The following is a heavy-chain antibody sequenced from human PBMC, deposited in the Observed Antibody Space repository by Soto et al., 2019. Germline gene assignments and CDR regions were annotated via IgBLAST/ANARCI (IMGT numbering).Heavy chain of an antibody. Sequence: QVQLVQSGVEVKKPGASVKVSCEASGYTFITYGISWVRQAPGQGLEWMGWISVYNGNTNYAQKLQGRVTMTTDTSTSTAYMELRSLRSDDTAVYYCARDRGDSYYYYGMDVWGQGTTVTVSS. CDR2: ISVYNGNT. V-gene: IGHV1-18*01. CDR3: ARDRGDSYYYYGMDV. J-gene: IGHJ6*02. D-gene: IGHD4-4*01. CDR1: GYTFITYG.